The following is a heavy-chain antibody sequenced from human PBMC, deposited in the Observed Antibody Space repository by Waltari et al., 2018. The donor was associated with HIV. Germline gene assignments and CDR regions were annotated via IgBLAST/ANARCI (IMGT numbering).Heavy chain of an antibody. V-gene: IGHV3-30*02. CDR1: GFLLSPHW. J-gene: IGHJ4*02. Sequence: QLHLVESGGGVVQPGGSLGLSCAATGFLLSPHWMHWVRQVPGKGLEWVALIQNDERNKYYADSVKGRFTISRDSSTNVLFLQMNSLRVEDTALYYCVKDLSGGWSLDYWGQGTLVTVS. CDR3: VKDLSGGWSLDY. D-gene: IGHD6-19*01. CDR2: IQNDERNK.